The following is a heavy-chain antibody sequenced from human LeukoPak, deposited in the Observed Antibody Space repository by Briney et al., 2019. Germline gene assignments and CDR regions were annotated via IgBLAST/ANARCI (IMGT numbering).Heavy chain of an antibody. CDR2: IYYSGST. Sequence: SETLSLTCTVSGGSISSGDYYWSWIRQPPGKGLEGIGYIYYSGSTYYNPSLKSRVTISVDTSKNQFSLKLSSVTAADTAVYYCATSIVGATTAFDYWGQGTLVTVSS. CDR1: GGSISSGDYY. D-gene: IGHD1-26*01. V-gene: IGHV4-30-4*01. J-gene: IGHJ4*02. CDR3: ATSIVGATTAFDY.